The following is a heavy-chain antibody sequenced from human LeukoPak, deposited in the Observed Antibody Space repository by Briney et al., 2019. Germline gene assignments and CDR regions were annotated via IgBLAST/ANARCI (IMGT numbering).Heavy chain of an antibody. CDR1: GGTFSSYA. J-gene: IGHJ4*02. D-gene: IGHD6-19*01. CDR3: AILLNRPTGYSSGWGFRYFDY. V-gene: IGHV1-69*13. CDR2: IIPIFGTA. Sequence: SVTVSCKASGGTFSSYALSWVRQAPGQGLEWMGGIIPIFGTANYAQKFQGRVTITADESTSTAYMELSSLRSEDTAVYYCAILLNRPTGYSSGWGFRYFDYWGQGTLVTVSS.